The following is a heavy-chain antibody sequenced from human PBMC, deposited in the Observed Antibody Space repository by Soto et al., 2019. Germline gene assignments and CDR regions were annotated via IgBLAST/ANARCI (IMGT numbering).Heavy chain of an antibody. V-gene: IGHV3-30*18. CDR2: ISYEGSNK. CDR1: GFSFSKYD. CDR3: AKASGDHSLVLFDY. J-gene: IGHJ4*02. D-gene: IGHD2-8*01. Sequence: QVQLVESGGGVVQPGRSLRLSCAASGFSFSKYDIYWVRQAPGKGLEWVAVISYEGSNKYYADSVKGRFTISRDNSKNTVYLQKNSPRGEDTAVYYFAKASGDHSLVLFDYWGQGTLATVSS.